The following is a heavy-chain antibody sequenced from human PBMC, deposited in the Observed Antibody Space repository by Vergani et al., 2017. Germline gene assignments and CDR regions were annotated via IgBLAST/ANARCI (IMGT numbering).Heavy chain of an antibody. CDR2: IYSGGST. J-gene: IGHJ6*03. D-gene: IGHD6-13*01. CDR3: ARGSAAEYYYYYYYMDV. Sequence: EVQLVESGGGLVKPGGSLRLSCAASGFTVSSNYMSWVRQAPGQGLEWVSVIYSGGSTYYADSVKGRFTISRDNSKNTLYLQMNSLRAEDTAVYYCARGSAAEYYYYYYYMDVWGKGTTVTVSS. V-gene: IGHV3-53*01. CDR1: GFTVSSNY.